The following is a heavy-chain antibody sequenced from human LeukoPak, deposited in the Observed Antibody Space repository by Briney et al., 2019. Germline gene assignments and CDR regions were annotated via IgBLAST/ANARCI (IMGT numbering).Heavy chain of an antibody. CDR1: GYTFTSYY. V-gene: IGHV1-46*01. J-gene: IGHJ4*02. D-gene: IGHD3-16*02. CDR2: INPSGGNT. Sequence: GASVKVSCKASGYTFTSYYIHWVRQAPGQGLEWMGIINPSGGNTTYAQKFQGRVTMTRDTSISTAYMDLTRLTSDDTAVYYCARIYRGPDYWGRGTLVTVSS. CDR3: ARIYRGPDY.